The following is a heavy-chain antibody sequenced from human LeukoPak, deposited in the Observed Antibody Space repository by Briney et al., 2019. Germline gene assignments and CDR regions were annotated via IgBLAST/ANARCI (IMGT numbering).Heavy chain of an antibody. D-gene: IGHD3-9*01. CDR2: IYYSGST. Sequence: SETLSLTCTVSGGSISSYYWSWIRQPPGKGLEWTGYIYYSGSTNYNPSLKSRVTISVDTSKNQFSQKLSSVTAADTAVYYRARGLRYFDWLLSSEYNWFDPWGQGTLVTVSS. V-gene: IGHV4-59*01. CDR3: ARGLRYFDWLLSSEYNWFDP. CDR1: GGSISSYY. J-gene: IGHJ5*02.